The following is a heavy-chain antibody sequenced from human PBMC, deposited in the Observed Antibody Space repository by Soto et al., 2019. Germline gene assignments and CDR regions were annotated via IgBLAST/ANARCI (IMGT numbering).Heavy chain of an antibody. V-gene: IGHV4-34*01. J-gene: IGHJ3*02. CDR3: ARGRDPGQEDIVVVVAATEAFDI. CDR2: INHSGST. D-gene: IGHD2-15*01. Sequence: PSETLSLTCAVYGGSFSGYYWSWIRQPPGKGLEWIGEINHSGSTNYNPSPKSRVTISVDTSKNQFSLQLSSVTAADTAVYYCARGRDPGQEDIVVVVAATEAFDIWGQGTMVTV. CDR1: GGSFSGYY.